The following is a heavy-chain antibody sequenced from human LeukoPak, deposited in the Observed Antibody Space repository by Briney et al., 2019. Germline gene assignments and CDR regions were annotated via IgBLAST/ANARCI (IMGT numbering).Heavy chain of an antibody. V-gene: IGHV3-30*03. D-gene: IGHD4-17*01. CDR2: IPYDGSNK. J-gene: IGHJ6*03. Sequence: GGSLRLSCAASGFTVSSNYMSWVRQAPGKGLEWVALIPYDGSNKYYADSVKGRFTISRDNSKNTVYLQMNSLRVEDTAVYYCARDGDDPNYYYYYMDVWGKGTTVTVSS. CDR3: ARDGDDPNYYYYYMDV. CDR1: GFTVSSNY.